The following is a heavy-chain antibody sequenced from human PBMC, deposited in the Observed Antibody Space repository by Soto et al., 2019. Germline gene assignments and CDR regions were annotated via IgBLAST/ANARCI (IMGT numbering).Heavy chain of an antibody. Sequence: QVQLVQSGAEVKKPGSSVKVSCKASGGTFSSYAISWVRQAPGQGLEWLGGIIPIFGTANSAQKFQGRVTITADESTSTAYMELSSLRSEDTAVYYCARDPHYYGSGSYYNWFDTWGQGTLVTVSS. CDR1: GGTFSSYA. CDR2: IIPIFGTA. J-gene: IGHJ5*02. D-gene: IGHD3-10*01. V-gene: IGHV1-69*01. CDR3: ARDPHYYGSGSYYNWFDT.